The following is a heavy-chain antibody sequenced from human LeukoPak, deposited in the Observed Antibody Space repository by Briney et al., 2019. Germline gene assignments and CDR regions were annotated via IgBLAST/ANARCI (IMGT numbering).Heavy chain of an antibody. CDR1: GFTVSSNY. Sequence: GGSLRLSCAASGFTVSSNYMSWVRQAPGKGLEWVSVIYSGGSTYYADSVKGRFTISRDNSKNTLYLQMNSLRAEDTAVYYCAKGGSSSWYSFDYWGQGTLVTVSS. D-gene: IGHD6-13*01. CDR3: AKGGSSSWYSFDY. CDR2: IYSGGST. V-gene: IGHV3-66*01. J-gene: IGHJ4*02.